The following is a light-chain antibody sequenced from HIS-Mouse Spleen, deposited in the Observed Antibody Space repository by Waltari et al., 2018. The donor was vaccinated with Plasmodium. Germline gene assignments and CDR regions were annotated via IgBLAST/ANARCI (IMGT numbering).Light chain of an antibody. CDR3: QQYYSYLWT. J-gene: IGKJ1*01. V-gene: IGKV1-8*01. CDR2: AAS. Sequence: AIRMTHSPSSLSASTGDRVTITCRASQGISSYLAWYQQKPGKAPKLLIYAASTLQSGVPSRFSGSGSGTDFTLTISCLQSEDFATYYCQQYYSYLWTFGQGTKVEIK. CDR1: QGISSY.